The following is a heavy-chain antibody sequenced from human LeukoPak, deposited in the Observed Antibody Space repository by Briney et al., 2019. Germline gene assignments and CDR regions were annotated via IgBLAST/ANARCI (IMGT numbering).Heavy chain of an antibody. CDR2: LHSDGNK. J-gene: IGHJ4*02. CDR3: AGRRKEAAAYDH. Sequence: GGSLRLSCAASGFTVSTNYMSWVRLAPGKGLEWVSLLHSDGNKYYAESVKGRFTISTDNSKNTLYLQMNSLRVEDTAVNYCAGRRKEAAAYDHWGQGTLVTVSS. CDR1: GFTVSTNY. V-gene: IGHV3-66*01. D-gene: IGHD6-13*01.